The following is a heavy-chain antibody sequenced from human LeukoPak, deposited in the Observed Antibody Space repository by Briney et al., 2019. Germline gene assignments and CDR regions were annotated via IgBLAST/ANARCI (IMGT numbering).Heavy chain of an antibody. J-gene: IGHJ4*02. V-gene: IGHV3-30*18. CDR2: ISYDGSNK. D-gene: IGHD3-22*01. CDR3: AKYPSYYYDSSGYYYEH. CDR1: GFTFSSYG. Sequence: GGSLRLSCAASGFTFSSYGMRWVRQAPGKGLEWVAVISYDGSNKYYADSVKGRFTISRDTSKNMLYMQMTSLRAEDTAVYYCAKYPSYYYDSSGYYYEHWGQGTLVTVSS.